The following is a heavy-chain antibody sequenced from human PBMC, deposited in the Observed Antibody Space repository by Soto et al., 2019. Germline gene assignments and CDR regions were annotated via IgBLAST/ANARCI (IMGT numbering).Heavy chain of an antibody. CDR2: ISGSGGST. V-gene: IGHV3-23*04. D-gene: IGHD2-15*01. CDR1: GGTFSSYA. CDR3: AKDGYCSGGSCYTQLWDY. Sequence: VQLVQSGAEVKKPGSSVKVSCKASGGTFSSYAMSWVRQAPGKGLEWVSAISGSGGSTYYADSVKGRFTISRDNSKNTLYLQMNSLRAEDTAVYYCAKDGYCSGGSCYTQLWDYWGQGTLVTVSS. J-gene: IGHJ4*02.